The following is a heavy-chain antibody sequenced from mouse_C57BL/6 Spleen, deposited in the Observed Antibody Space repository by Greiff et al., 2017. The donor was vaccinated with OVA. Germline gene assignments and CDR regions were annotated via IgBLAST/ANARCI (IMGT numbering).Heavy chain of an antibody. CDR3: ARRGQLRYGYAMDY. J-gene: IGHJ4*01. CDR1: GYTFTDYN. D-gene: IGHD3-2*02. Sequence: EVQLQQSGPELVKPGASVKIPCKASGYTFTDYNMDWVKQSHGKSLEWIGDINPNNGGTIYNQKFKGKATLTVDKSSSTAYMELRSLTSEDTAVYYCARRGQLRYGYAMDYWGQGTSVTVSS. V-gene: IGHV1-18*01. CDR2: INPNNGGT.